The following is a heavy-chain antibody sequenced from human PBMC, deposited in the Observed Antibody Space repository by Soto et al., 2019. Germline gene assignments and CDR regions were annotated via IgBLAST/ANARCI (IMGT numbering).Heavy chain of an antibody. V-gene: IGHV4-31*03. CDR1: GGSISSGSYY. Sequence: QVQLQESGPGLVKPSQTLSLTCTVSGGSISSGSYYWTWIRQHPGKGLEWIGYNYYSGITYYNPFLKSRVTISLDTSKNQFSLKLSSVTAADRAVYYCARGSSIAGLYYGMDVWGQGTTVTVSS. CDR3: ARGSSIAGLYYGMDV. D-gene: IGHD6-6*01. J-gene: IGHJ6*02. CDR2: NYYSGIT.